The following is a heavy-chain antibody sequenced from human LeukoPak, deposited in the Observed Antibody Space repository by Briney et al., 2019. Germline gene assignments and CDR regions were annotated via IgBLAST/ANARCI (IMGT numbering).Heavy chain of an antibody. CDR2: IIPILGIA. CDR3: ARDLRLGYCSGGSCYKAFDI. V-gene: IGHV1-69*04. J-gene: IGHJ3*02. Sequence: GASVKVSCKASGGTSSSYAISWVRQAPGQGLEWMGRIIPILGIANYAQKFQGRVTITADKSTSTAYMELSSLRSEDTAVYYCARDLRLGYCSGGSCYKAFDIWGQGTMVTVSS. D-gene: IGHD2-15*01. CDR1: GGTSSSYA.